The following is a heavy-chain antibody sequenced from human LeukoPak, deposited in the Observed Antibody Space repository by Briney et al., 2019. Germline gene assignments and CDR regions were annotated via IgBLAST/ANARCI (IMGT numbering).Heavy chain of an antibody. Sequence: ASVKVSCKASGYTFTSYDINWVRQATGQGLEWMGWMNPSSGNTGYAQKSQGRVTMTRNTSISTAYMELSSLRSEDTAVYYCARWDYEYAFGPWGQGTLVTVSS. D-gene: IGHD3-16*01. CDR3: ARWDYEYAFGP. CDR1: GYTFTSYD. CDR2: MNPSSGNT. J-gene: IGHJ5*02. V-gene: IGHV1-8*01.